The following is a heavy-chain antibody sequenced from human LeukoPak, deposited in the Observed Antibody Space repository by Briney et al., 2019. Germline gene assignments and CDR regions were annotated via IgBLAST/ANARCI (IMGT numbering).Heavy chain of an antibody. CDR3: AKGYYTDKLYYYFDY. D-gene: IGHD2-2*02. J-gene: IGHJ4*02. CDR2: IYNSGTA. V-gene: IGHV4-4*07. CDR1: GGSISGYF. Sequence: SETLSLTCTVSGGSISGYFWSWIRQPAGKGLEWIGRIYNSGTAYYNPSLKSRVTVSVDTSKNQFSLKLTSVTAADTAVYYCAKGYYTDKLYYYFDYWGQGTLATVSS.